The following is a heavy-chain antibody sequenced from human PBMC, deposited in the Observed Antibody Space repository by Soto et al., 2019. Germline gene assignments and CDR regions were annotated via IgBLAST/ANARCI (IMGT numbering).Heavy chain of an antibody. J-gene: IGHJ6*02. CDR1: GGSVDSAHHF. CDR3: ARGGLGIGHYGMDV. CDR2: VYHSATT. Sequence: QVRLQESGPGLVKPSETLSLTCAVSGGSVDSAHHFWSWLRLPPGKGLEWIGYVYHSATTNYSPSLMSRVTVSADTSKNQFALMLKSRTDEDTALSFCARGGLGIGHYGMDVWGRLNSVTVSS. V-gene: IGHV4-61*01. D-gene: IGHD2-2*03.